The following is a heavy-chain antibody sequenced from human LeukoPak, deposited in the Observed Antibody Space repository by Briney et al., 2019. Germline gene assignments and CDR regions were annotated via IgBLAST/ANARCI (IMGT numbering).Heavy chain of an antibody. CDR2: ISGSGGST. CDR1: GFTFNTYA. CDR3: AKRGSSSWYDVYFDY. V-gene: IGHV3-23*01. D-gene: IGHD6-13*01. J-gene: IGHJ4*02. Sequence: GGSLRLSCAASGFTFNTYAMHWVRQAPGKGLEWVSAISGSGGSTYYADSVKGRFTISRDNSKNTLYLQMNSLRAEDTAVYYCAKRGSSSWYDVYFDYWGQGTLVTVSS.